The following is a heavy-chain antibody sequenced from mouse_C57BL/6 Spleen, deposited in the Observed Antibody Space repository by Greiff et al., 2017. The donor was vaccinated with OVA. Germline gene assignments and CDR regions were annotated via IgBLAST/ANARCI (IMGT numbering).Heavy chain of an antibody. D-gene: IGHD2-5*01. Sequence: EVKVEESGGGLVKPGGSLKLSCAASGFTFSSYAMSWVRQTPEKRLEWVATISDGGSYTYYPDNVKGRFTISRDNAKNNLYLQMSHLKSEDTAMYYCAREMGGHSNYEAWFAYWGQGTLVTVSA. CDR2: ISDGGSYT. CDR3: AREMGGHSNYEAWFAY. V-gene: IGHV5-4*01. J-gene: IGHJ3*01. CDR1: GFTFSSYA.